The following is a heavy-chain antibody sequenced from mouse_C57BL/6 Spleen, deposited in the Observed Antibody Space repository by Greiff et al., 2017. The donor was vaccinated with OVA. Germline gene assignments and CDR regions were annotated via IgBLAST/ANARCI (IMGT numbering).Heavy chain of an antibody. CDR2: IDPSDSYT. CDR1: GYTFTSYW. Sequence: QVQLKQPGAELVKPGASVKLSCKASGYTFTSYWMQWVKQRPGQGLEWIGEIDPSDSYTNYNQKFKGKATLTVDTSSSTAYMQLSSLTSEDSAVYYCATGSRAWFAYWGQGTLVTVSA. V-gene: IGHV1-50*01. CDR3: ATGSRAWFAY. J-gene: IGHJ3*01. D-gene: IGHD1-1*01.